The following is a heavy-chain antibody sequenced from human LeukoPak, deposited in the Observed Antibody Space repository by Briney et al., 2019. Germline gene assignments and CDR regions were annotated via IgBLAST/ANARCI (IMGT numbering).Heavy chain of an antibody. J-gene: IGHJ6*02. CDR1: GGSISGYY. Sequence: SETLSLTCTVSGGSISGYYWSWIRLPPGKGLEWIAYIHYSGTTNYNPSLRSRVTISVDTSKNQFSLKVNSVTATDTAVYFCARHDSYALGSHPLDVWGQGTTVIVSS. CDR3: ARHDSYALGSHPLDV. V-gene: IGHV4-59*08. D-gene: IGHD3-10*01. CDR2: IHYSGTT.